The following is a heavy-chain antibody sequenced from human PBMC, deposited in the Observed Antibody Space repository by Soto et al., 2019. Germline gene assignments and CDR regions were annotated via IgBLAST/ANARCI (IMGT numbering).Heavy chain of an antibody. CDR1: DYTFTSYG. V-gene: IGHV1-18*01. CDR2: ISAYNGNT. J-gene: IGHJ5*02. Sequence: QVQLVQSGAEVKKPGASVKVSCKASDYTFTSYGISWVRQAPGQGLEWMGWISAYNGNTNYAQKLQGRVTMTTDTSTSTAYMELRSLRSDDTAVYYCARVVQDRNLRNNWFDPWGQGTLVTVSS. CDR3: ARVVQDRNLRNNWFDP.